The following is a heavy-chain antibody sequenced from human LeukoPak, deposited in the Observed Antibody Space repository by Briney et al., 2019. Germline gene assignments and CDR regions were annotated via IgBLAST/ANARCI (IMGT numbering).Heavy chain of an antibody. V-gene: IGHV4-59*01. CDR1: GGSISSYY. CDR2: IYYSGST. D-gene: IGHD3-10*01. J-gene: IGHJ4*02. Sequence: PSETLSPTCTVSGGSISSYYWSWIRQPPGKGLEWIGYIYYSGSTNYNPSLKSRVTISVDTSKNQFSLKLSSVTAADTAVYYCAREGSGRYYFDYWGQGTLVTVSS. CDR3: AREGSGRYYFDY.